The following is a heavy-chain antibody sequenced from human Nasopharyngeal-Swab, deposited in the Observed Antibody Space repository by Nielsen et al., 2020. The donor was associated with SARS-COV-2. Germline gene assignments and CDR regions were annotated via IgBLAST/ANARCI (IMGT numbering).Heavy chain of an antibody. CDR3: AKDSYDFWSGYPPAAFYYYYMDV. D-gene: IGHD3-3*01. Sequence: GRSLRLSCAASGFTFDDYAMHWVRQAPGKGLGWVSGISWNSGSTGYADSVKGRFTISRDNAKNSLYLQMNSLRAEDTALYYCAKDSYDFWSGYPPAAFYYYYMDVWGKGTTVTVSS. CDR2: ISWNSGST. V-gene: IGHV3-9*01. J-gene: IGHJ6*03. CDR1: GFTFDDYA.